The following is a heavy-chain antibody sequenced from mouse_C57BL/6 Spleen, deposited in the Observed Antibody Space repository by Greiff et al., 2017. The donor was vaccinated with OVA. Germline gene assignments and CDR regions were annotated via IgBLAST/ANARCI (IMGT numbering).Heavy chain of an antibody. Sequence: EVKLVESGGGLVQPKGSLKLSCAASGFSFNTYAMNWVRQAPGKGLEWVARIRSKSNNYATYHADSVKDRFTISRDDSESMLYLQMNNLKTEDTAMYYCVRLTGYAMDYWGQGTSVTVSS. J-gene: IGHJ4*01. CDR3: VRLTGYAMDY. V-gene: IGHV10-1*01. D-gene: IGHD4-1*01. CDR2: IRSKSNNYAT. CDR1: GFSFNTYA.